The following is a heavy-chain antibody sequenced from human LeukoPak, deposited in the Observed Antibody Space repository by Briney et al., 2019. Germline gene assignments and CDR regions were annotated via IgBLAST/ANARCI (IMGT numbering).Heavy chain of an antibody. CDR2: IASSGTTR. D-gene: IGHD6-19*01. V-gene: IGHV3-48*03. Sequence: GESLKISCGVFGFPFSIYEMNWVRQAPGKGLEWVSNIASSGTTRYYADSVKGRFSISRDNAKGSLYLQMNRLRVEDTAVYYCALLAVASDFDYWGQGALVTVSS. CDR1: GFPFSIYE. J-gene: IGHJ4*02. CDR3: ALLAVASDFDY.